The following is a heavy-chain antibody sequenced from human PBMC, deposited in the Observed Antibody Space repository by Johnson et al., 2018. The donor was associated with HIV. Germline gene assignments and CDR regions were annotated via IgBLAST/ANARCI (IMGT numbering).Heavy chain of an antibody. V-gene: IGHV3-30-3*01. J-gene: IGHJ3*02. Sequence: QVQVVESGGGVVQPGRSLRLSCAASGFTFSSYAMHWVRQAPGKGLEWVAVISYDGSNKYYADSVKGRFTISRDNAKNSLYLQMNSLRAEDTAVYYCARDGMHDDLSIGYPGQDPRGVVGAFDIWGKGTMVTVSS. CDR2: ISYDGSNK. CDR3: ARDGMHDDLSIGYPGQDPRGVVGAFDI. CDR1: GFTFSSYA. D-gene: IGHD3-3*01.